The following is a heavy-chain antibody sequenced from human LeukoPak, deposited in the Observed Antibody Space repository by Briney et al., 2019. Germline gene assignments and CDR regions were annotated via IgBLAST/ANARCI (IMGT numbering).Heavy chain of an antibody. CDR1: GFSFSVAW. Sequence: GGSLGLSCAASGFSFSVAWMSWVRQAPGKGLEWVGRAKTTVNGEMADYAAPVKDRFSISRDDSKTTLYLQMNGLKNEDTAVYFCVADSPVSMAHSFDYWGQGLLVTVSS. CDR3: VADSPVSMAHSFDY. CDR2: AKTTVNGEMA. V-gene: IGHV3-15*01. D-gene: IGHD2-21*01. J-gene: IGHJ4*02.